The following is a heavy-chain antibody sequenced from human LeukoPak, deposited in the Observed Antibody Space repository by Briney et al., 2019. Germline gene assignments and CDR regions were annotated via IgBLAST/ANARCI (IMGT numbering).Heavy chain of an antibody. J-gene: IGHJ4*02. D-gene: IGHD4-23*01. V-gene: IGHV3-49*03. CDR2: IRSKAYGGTT. CDR3: TRVLRGYGGYYFDY. CDR1: GFTFGDYA. Sequence: GGSLRLSCTASGFTFGDYAMSWFRQAPGRGLEWVGFIRSKAYGGTTEYAASVKGRFTISRDDSKSIAYLQMNSLKTEDTAVYYCTRVLRGYGGYYFDYWGQGTLVTVSS.